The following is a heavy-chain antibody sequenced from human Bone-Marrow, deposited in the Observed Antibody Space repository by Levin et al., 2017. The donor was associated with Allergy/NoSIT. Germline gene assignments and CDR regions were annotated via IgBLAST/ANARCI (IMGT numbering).Heavy chain of an antibody. D-gene: IGHD2-2*01. CDR1: GFTFSSYA. CDR3: AKSRGASCYSASDF. J-gene: IGHJ4*02. V-gene: IGHV3-23*01. CDR2: IGASRGCT. Sequence: GGSLRLSCAASGFTFSSYAMSWVRQTPGKGLEWVSVIGASRGCTYYVDSVKGRFTISRDNSKNTLYLQMNSLRAEDTAVYYCAKSRGASCYSASDFWGQGTLVTVSS.